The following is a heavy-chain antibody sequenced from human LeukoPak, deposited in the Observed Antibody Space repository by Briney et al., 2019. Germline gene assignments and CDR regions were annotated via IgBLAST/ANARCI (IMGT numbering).Heavy chain of an antibody. D-gene: IGHD5-24*01. J-gene: IGHJ4*02. CDR1: GFTFSNFW. Sequence: GGSLRLSCTASGFTFSNFWMGWVRQAPGKGLEWVANIKQDETEKFYLGSVKGRFTISRDNSKNTLYLQMNSLRAEDTAVYYCARDLGIEMATIMDYWGQGTLVTVSS. CDR2: IKQDETEK. V-gene: IGHV3-7*01. CDR3: ARDLGIEMATIMDY.